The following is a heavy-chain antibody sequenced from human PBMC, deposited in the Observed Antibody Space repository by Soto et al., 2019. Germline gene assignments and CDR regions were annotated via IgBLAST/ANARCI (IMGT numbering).Heavy chain of an antibody. CDR2: IIPILGIA. V-gene: IGHV1-69*02. CDR1: GGTFSSYT. Sequence: SSVKVSCKASGGTFSSYTISWVRQAPGQGLEWMGRIIPILGIANYAQKFQGRVTITADKSTSTAYMELSSLRSEVTAVYYCASGHYYDSSGYLNDYWGQGTLVTVSS. J-gene: IGHJ4*02. CDR3: ASGHYYDSSGYLNDY. D-gene: IGHD3-22*01.